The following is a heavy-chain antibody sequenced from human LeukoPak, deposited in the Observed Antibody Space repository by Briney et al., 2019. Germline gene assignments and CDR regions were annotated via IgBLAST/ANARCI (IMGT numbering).Heavy chain of an antibody. CDR1: GFTFSSYA. V-gene: IGHV3-23*01. J-gene: IGHJ1*01. D-gene: IGHD6-19*01. CDR3: AKVGGWTEYFQH. CDR2: ISGSGGST. Sequence: GGSLRLSCAVSGFTFSSYAMSWVRQAPGKGLEWVSAISGSGGSTYYADSVKGRFTISRDNSKNTLYLQMNSLRAEDTAVYYCAKVGGWTEYFQHWGQGTLVTVSS.